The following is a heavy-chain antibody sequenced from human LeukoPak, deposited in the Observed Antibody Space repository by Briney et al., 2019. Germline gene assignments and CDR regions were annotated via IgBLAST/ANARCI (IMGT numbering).Heavy chain of an antibody. CDR2: INHSGST. CDR3: ARFYYDSSGYYYVAY. D-gene: IGHD3-22*01. J-gene: IGHJ4*02. Sequence: SETLSLTCAVYGGSFSGYYWSWIPQPPGKGLEWIGEINHSGSTNYNPSLQSRVTISVDTSKNQFSLKLSSVTAADTAVYYCARFYYDSSGYYYVAYWGQGTLVTVSS. V-gene: IGHV4-34*01. CDR1: GGSFSGYY.